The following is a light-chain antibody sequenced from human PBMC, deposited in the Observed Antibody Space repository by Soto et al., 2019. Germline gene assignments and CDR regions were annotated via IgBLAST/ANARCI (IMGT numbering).Light chain of an antibody. CDR3: QQYHNWPPLT. CDR1: QSVRSS. J-gene: IGKJ4*01. CDR2: DAS. V-gene: IGKV3-15*01. Sequence: KFMAQSSATPSVSPGERGTPSWRASQSVRSSLGWYQQKPGQAPRLLIYDASTRATGVPARFSGSGSGTEFALTISSLQSEDFAVYYCQQYHNWPPLTFGGGTRWIS.